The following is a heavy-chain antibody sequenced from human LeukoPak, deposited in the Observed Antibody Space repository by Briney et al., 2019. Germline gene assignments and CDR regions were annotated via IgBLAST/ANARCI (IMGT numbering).Heavy chain of an antibody. V-gene: IGHV4-61*02. CDR1: GGSISSGTYY. J-gene: IGHJ4*02. CDR2: IYASGST. Sequence: SQTLSLTCTVSGGSISSGTYYWSWIRQPAKKGLEWIGRIYASGSTNYNPSLKSRVTISVDTSKNQFSLKLSSVTAADTAVYYCARGRGYSSSWLFDYWGQGTLVTVSS. D-gene: IGHD6-13*01. CDR3: ARGRGYSSSWLFDY.